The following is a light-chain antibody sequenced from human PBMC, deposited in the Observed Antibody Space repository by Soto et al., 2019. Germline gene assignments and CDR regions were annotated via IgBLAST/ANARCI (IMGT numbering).Light chain of an antibody. V-gene: IGKV3-20*01. CDR2: GAS. CDR1: QSVSSSY. J-gene: IGKJ5*01. Sequence: EIVLTQSPGTLSLSPGERATLSCRASQSVSSSYLAWYQQKPGQAPRLLIYGASSRATGIPDRFSGSVSGTDFTLTISRLEPEDFAVYYGQQYGSSPPITFGQGTRLEIK. CDR3: QQYGSSPPIT.